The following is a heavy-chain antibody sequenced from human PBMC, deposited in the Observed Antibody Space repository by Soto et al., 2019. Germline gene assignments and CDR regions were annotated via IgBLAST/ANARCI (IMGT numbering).Heavy chain of an antibody. CDR1: GGSISSSNW. J-gene: IGHJ6*02. Sequence: SETLSLTCTVSGGSISSSNWWSWVRQPPGKGLEWIGEIYHSGSTNYNPSLKSRVTISVDKSKNQFSLKLSSVTAADTAVYYCARGAPSSSFYYYYYYGMDVWGQGTTVTVPS. CDR3: ARGAPSSSFYYYYYYGMDV. CDR2: IYHSGST. D-gene: IGHD6-13*01. V-gene: IGHV4-4*02.